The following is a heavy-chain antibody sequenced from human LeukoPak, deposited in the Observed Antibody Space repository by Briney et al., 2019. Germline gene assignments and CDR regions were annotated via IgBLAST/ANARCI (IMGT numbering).Heavy chain of an antibody. CDR2: IYYSGST. V-gene: IGHV4-39*01. Sequence: PSETLSLTCTVSGGSISSSSYYWGWIRQPPGKGLEWIGSIYYSGSTYYNPSLKSRVTISVDTSKNQFSLKLSSVTAADTAVYYCARLYMGELSFAGAFDIWGQGTMVTVSS. D-gene: IGHD3-16*02. J-gene: IGHJ3*02. CDR3: ARLYMGELSFAGAFDI. CDR1: GGSISSSSYY.